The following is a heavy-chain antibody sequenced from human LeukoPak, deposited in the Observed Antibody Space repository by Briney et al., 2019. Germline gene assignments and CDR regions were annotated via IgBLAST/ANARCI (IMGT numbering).Heavy chain of an antibody. CDR2: ISAYNGNT. CDR1: GYTFISYG. D-gene: IGHD3-16*01. V-gene: IGHV1-18*01. Sequence: ASVKVSCKASGYTFISYGISWVRQAPGQGLEWMGWISAYNGNTNYAQKLQGRVTMTTDTSTSTAYMELRSLRSDDTAVYYCARLVWEDDAFDIWGQGTMVTVSS. CDR3: ARLVWEDDAFDI. J-gene: IGHJ3*02.